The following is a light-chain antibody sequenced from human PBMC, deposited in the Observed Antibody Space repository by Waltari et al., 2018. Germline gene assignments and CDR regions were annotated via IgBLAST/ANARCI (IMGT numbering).Light chain of an antibody. Sequence: QSVLTQPPSASATPGQRVTISCSGSSSNIGTNTVNWYQQLPGTATKLLSYSNTQRPSGVPDRFSGSKSGAPASLAISVLQSEDETDYYCAAWDDSLHGPVFGGGTKVTVL. CDR1: SSNIGTNT. CDR2: SNT. V-gene: IGLV1-44*01. CDR3: AAWDDSLHGPV. J-gene: IGLJ2*01.